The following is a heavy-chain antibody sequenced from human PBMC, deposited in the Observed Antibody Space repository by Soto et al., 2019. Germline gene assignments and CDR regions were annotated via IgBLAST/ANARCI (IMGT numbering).Heavy chain of an antibody. CDR3: ARDLLWFGELLSLDY. CDR2: IWDDGSKK. D-gene: IGHD3-10*01. J-gene: IGHJ4*02. Sequence: QVQLVESGGGVVQPGRSLRLSCAASGFTFSSYGMHWVRQAPGKGLEGVAVIWDDGSKKYYADSVKGRFTISRDNSKNTLYLQMNSLRAEDTAVYYCARDLLWFGELLSLDYWGQGPLVPVSS. V-gene: IGHV3-33*01. CDR1: GFTFSSYG.